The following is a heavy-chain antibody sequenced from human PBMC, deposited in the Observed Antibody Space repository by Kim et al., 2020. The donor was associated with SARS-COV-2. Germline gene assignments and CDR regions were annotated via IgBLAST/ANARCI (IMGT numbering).Heavy chain of an antibody. V-gene: IGHV4-34*01. CDR1: GGSFSGYY. J-gene: IGHJ6*02. Sequence: SETLSLTCAVYGGSFSGYYWSWIRQPPGKGLEWIGEINHSGSTNYNPSLKSRVTISVDTSKNQFSLKLSSVTAADTAVYYCARERLRFTENYYYYYYGMDVWGQGTTVTVSS. CDR2: INHSGST. D-gene: IGHD3-3*01. CDR3: ARERLRFTENYYYYYYGMDV.